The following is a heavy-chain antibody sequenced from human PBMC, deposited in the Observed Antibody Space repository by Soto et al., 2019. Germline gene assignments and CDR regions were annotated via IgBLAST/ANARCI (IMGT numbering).Heavy chain of an antibody. V-gene: IGHV1-18*01. CDR3: ARENSYFDS. Sequence: QIQLLQSGAEVTKPGASVKVTCNASGYTFMNLGISWLRQAPGQGLEWMGWISSYNANANYAQQFQGSLTRTADTSTSTAYMELRSLRYDDTAVYYSARENSYFDSGGQGTLVTVSS. J-gene: IGHJ4*02. CDR2: ISSYNANA. CDR1: GYTFMNLG.